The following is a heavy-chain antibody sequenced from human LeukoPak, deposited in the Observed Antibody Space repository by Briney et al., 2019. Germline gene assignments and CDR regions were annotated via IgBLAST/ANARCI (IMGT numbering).Heavy chain of an antibody. Sequence: GASVKVSCTASGYTFTSYGISWVRQAPGQGLEWMGWISAYNGNTNYAQKLQGRVTMTTDTSTSTAYMELRSLRSDDTAVYYCARKIILEYGSGSYYSDYYYGMDVWGQGTTVTVSS. J-gene: IGHJ6*02. CDR1: GYTFTSYG. D-gene: IGHD3-10*01. CDR2: ISAYNGNT. CDR3: ARKIILEYGSGSYYSDYYYGMDV. V-gene: IGHV1-18*01.